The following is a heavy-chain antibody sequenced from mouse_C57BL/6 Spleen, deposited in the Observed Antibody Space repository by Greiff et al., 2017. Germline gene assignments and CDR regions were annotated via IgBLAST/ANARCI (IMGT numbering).Heavy chain of an antibody. Sequence: VQLQQPGAELVRPGSSVKLSCKASGYTFTSYWMHWVKQRPIQGLEWIGNIDPSDSETHYNQKFKDKATLTVDKSSSTAYMQLSSLTSEDSAVYYCARLTVVADYYAMDYWGQGTSVTVSS. CDR2: IDPSDSET. D-gene: IGHD1-1*01. CDR3: ARLTVVADYYAMDY. V-gene: IGHV1-52*01. CDR1: GYTFTSYW. J-gene: IGHJ4*01.